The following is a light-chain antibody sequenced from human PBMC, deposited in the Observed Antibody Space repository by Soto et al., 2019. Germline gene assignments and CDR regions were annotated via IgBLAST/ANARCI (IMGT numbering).Light chain of an antibody. Sequence: DIQMTQSPSRLSASVVDRFTITCLASQSIGYWLAWYQQKPGKAPNLLIYAASTLETGVPSRFSGSGFGTEFTLTIASLQPDDSASYYCQQYNSFSKTFGRGTKVDI. CDR3: QQYNSFSKT. CDR2: AAS. J-gene: IGKJ1*01. CDR1: QSIGYW. V-gene: IGKV1-5*01.